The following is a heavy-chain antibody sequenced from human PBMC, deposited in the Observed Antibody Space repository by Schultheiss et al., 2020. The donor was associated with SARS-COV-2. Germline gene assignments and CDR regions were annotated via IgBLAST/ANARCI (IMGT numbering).Heavy chain of an antibody. CDR2: IYPGDSDT. CDR3: ARGPGITGTTGWFDP. V-gene: IGHV5-51*01. D-gene: IGHD1-7*01. Sequence: GGSLRLSCKGSGYSFTSYWISWVRQMPGKGLEWMGIIYPGDSDTRYSPSFQGQVTISADKSISTAYLQWSSLKASDTAMYYCARGPGITGTTGWFDPWGQGTLVTVSS. J-gene: IGHJ5*02. CDR1: GYSFTSYW.